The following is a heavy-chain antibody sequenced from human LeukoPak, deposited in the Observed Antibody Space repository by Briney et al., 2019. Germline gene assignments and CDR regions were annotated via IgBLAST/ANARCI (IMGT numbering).Heavy chain of an antibody. CDR3: AKDAAANVDYPYYFDY. D-gene: IGHD4-11*01. CDR1: GFTFSSYG. CDR2: ISGSGDST. V-gene: IGHV3-23*01. J-gene: IGHJ4*02. Sequence: GGTLRLSCAASGFTFSSYGMSWVRQAPGKGLEWVSAISGSGDSTYYADSVKGRFTISRDNSKNALYLQMNSLRAEDTAVYYCAKDAAANVDYPYYFDYWGQGALVTVSS.